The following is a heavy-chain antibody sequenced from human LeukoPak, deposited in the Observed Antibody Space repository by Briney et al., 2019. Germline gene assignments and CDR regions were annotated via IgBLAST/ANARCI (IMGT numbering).Heavy chain of an antibody. J-gene: IGHJ6*03. D-gene: IGHD6-19*01. CDR1: GFTFSSYS. V-gene: IGHV3-21*01. CDR2: ISSSSSYI. Sequence: GGSLRLSCAASGFTFSSYSMNWVRQAPGKGLEWVSSISSSSSYIYYADSVKGRFTISRDNAKISLYLQMNSLRAEDTAVYYCARDRKEYSSGWYYYYYYMDVWGKGTTVTVSS. CDR3: ARDRKEYSSGWYYYYYYMDV.